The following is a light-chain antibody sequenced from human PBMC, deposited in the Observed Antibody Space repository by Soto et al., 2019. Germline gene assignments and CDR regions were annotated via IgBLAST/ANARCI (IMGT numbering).Light chain of an antibody. CDR2: AVS. V-gene: IGLV2-23*02. CDR3: NSYTYSNTWV. CDR1: SSDVGGFNL. J-gene: IGLJ3*02. Sequence: QSVLTQPASVSGSPGQSITISCTGASSDVGGFNLVSWYQQHPGKAPKLIIYAVSKRPSGISSRFSGSKSANTASLTISGLQAEDEADYYCNSYTYSNTWVFGGGTKLTVL.